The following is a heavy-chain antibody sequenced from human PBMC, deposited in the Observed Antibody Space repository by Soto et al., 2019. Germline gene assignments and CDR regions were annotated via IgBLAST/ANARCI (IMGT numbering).Heavy chain of an antibody. Sequence: PGGSLRLSCAASGFTLNKYDMAWVRQTPGKGLEWVSGIDAGAGGAATYFADSVKGRLTVSRDNSKNTLYLQMNSLRAEDTAVYYCALDNYYDSSQFDDWCQGPRVSV. V-gene: IGHV3-23*01. J-gene: IGHJ4*02. CDR2: IDAGAGGAAT. CDR3: ALDNYYDSSQFDD. D-gene: IGHD3-22*01. CDR1: GFTLNKYD.